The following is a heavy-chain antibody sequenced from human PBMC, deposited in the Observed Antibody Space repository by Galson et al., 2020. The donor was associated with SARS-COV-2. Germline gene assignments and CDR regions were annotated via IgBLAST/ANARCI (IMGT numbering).Heavy chain of an antibody. J-gene: IGHJ6*03. CDR1: GGSARSYY. V-gene: IGHV4-59*02. CDR3: ARGVPCYPYFYMDV. Sequence: SATLSLTCTVSGGSARSYYWSWVRQPPGKGLERIAFMYYSGGSKHNASLTSRVTISVDTSETQFSLRLSTVTAADTAVYYCARGVPCYPYFYMDVWGKGTTVTVSS. CDR2: MYYSGGS. D-gene: IGHD3-10*02.